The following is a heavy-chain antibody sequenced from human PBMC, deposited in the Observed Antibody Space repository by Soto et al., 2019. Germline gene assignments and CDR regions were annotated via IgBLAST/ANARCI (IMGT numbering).Heavy chain of an antibody. J-gene: IGHJ3*02. Sequence: SLRLSCTASGFTFGDYAMSWVRQAPGKGLEWVGFIRSKAYGGTTEYAASVKGRFTISRDDSKSIAYLQMNSLKTEDTAVYYCTRITMIVVVIMAPAFDIWGQGTMVTVS. CDR3: TRITMIVVVIMAPAFDI. V-gene: IGHV3-49*04. D-gene: IGHD3-22*01. CDR2: IRSKAYGGTT. CDR1: GFTFGDYA.